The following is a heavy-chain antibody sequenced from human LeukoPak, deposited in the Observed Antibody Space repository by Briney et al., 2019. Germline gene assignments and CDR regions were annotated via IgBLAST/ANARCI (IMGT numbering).Heavy chain of an antibody. CDR1: GFTFSTYA. D-gene: IGHD3-22*01. CDR2: ITTNGDST. Sequence: PGGSLRLSCSASGFTFSTYAMHWVRQAPGKGLEYVSAITTNGDSTYYADSVKGRFTISRDNSKNTLFLQMSSLRTEDTAVYYCVKLDRGCYYHIWGQGTLVTVSS. CDR3: VKLDRGCYYHI. V-gene: IGHV3-64D*09. J-gene: IGHJ4*02.